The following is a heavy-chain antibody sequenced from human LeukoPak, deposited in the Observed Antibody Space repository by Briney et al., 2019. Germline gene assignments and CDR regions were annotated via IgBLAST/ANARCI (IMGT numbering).Heavy chain of an antibody. J-gene: IGHJ4*02. V-gene: IGHV5-51*01. Sequence: GESLKISCKGSGYSVANYWIGWVRQMPGKGLEWMGFIYPGDSDARYSPSFQGQVTLSADKSINTAYLQWSSLRASDTAMYYCATKLHGDYFDYWGQGSLVTVSS. CDR1: GYSVANYW. CDR3: ATKLHGDYFDY. D-gene: IGHD4-17*01. CDR2: IYPGDSDA.